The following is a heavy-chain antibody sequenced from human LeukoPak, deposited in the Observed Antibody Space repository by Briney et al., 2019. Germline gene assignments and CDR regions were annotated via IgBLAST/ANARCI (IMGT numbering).Heavy chain of an antibody. Sequence: GGSLRLSCAASGFTFSSYAMSWVRQAPGKGLEWVSAISGSGGSTYYADSVKGRFTISRDNSKNTLYLQMNSLRAEDTAVYYCARHPNANSRRDAFVIWGQGTVVTVSS. V-gene: IGHV3-23*01. CDR1: GFTFSSYA. J-gene: IGHJ3*02. CDR3: ARHPNANSRRDAFVI. D-gene: IGHD2-2*01. CDR2: ISGSGGST.